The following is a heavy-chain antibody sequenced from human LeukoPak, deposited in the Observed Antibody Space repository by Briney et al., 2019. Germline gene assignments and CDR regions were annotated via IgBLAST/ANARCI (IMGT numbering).Heavy chain of an antibody. D-gene: IGHD3-10*01. CDR1: GYTLTELS. CDR3: AVPRSGAPWDFQH. V-gene: IGHV1-24*01. Sequence: ASVKVSCKVSGYTLTELSMHWVRQAPGKGLEWMGGFDPEDGETIYAQKFQGRVTMTRDTSTSTVYMELSSLRYEDTAVYYCAVPRSGAPWDFQHWGQGTLVTVSS. CDR2: FDPEDGET. J-gene: IGHJ1*01.